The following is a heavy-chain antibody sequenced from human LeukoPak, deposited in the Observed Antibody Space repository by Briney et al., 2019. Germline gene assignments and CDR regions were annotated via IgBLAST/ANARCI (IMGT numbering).Heavy chain of an antibody. CDR3: AKDVYGDYGGLDY. CDR1: GYTFTNYG. V-gene: IGHV1-18*01. J-gene: IGHJ4*02. CDR2: ISTYNDDT. Sequence: ASVKVSCKASGYTFTNYGINWLRQAPGQGLEWLGWISTYNDDTKYAQKFQGRVTMTTDTSTTTVFMELRGLRSDDTAVYYCAKDVYGDYGGLDYWGQGTLVTVSS. D-gene: IGHD4-17*01.